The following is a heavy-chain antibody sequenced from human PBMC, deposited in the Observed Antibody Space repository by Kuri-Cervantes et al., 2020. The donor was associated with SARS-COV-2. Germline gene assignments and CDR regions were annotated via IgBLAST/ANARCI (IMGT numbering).Heavy chain of an antibody. CDR2: INHSGST. D-gene: IGHD6-13*01. V-gene: IGHV4-34*01. Sequence: SQTPSLTCAVYGGSFSGYYWCWSSQPPGKGLEWIGEINHSGSTNYNPSLKSRVTISLDRSKNQFSLKLSSVPASNTAVYYRAGAGGIYNRFEPWAREPWSPSPQ. CDR3: AGAGGIYNRFEP. CDR1: GGSFSGYY. J-gene: IGHJ5*02.